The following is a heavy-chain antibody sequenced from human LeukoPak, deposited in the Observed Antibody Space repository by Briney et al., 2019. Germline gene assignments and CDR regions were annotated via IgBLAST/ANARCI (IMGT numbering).Heavy chain of an antibody. CDR1: GFTFSSYG. D-gene: IGHD3-10*01. V-gene: IGHV3-23*01. Sequence: GGSLRLSCAASGFTFSSYGMSWVRQAPGKGLEWVSAISGSGGSTYYADSVKGRFTISRDNSKNTLYLQMNSLRAEDTAVYYCAKGRRTMVRGVIFYFDYWGQGTLVTVSS. CDR3: AKGRRTMVRGVIFYFDY. CDR2: ISGSGGST. J-gene: IGHJ4*02.